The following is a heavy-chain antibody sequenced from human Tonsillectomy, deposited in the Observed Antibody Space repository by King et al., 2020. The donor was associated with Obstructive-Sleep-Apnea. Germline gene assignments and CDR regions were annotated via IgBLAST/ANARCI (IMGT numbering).Heavy chain of an antibody. J-gene: IGHJ6*02. D-gene: IGHD2-2*01. CDR2: INHSGST. CDR1: GGSFSGYY. V-gene: IGHV4-34*01. CDR3: ARERIVVVPAAGYYYYYGMDV. Sequence: VQLQQWGAGLLKPSETLSLTWAVYGGSFSGYYWSWIRQPPGKGLEWIGEINHSGSTNYNPSLKSRVTISVDTSKNQFSLKLSSVTAADTAVYYCARERIVVVPAAGYYYYYGMDVWGQGTTVTVSS.